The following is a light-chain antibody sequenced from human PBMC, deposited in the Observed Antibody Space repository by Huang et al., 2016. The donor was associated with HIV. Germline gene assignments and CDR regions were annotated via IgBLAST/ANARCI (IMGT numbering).Light chain of an antibody. CDR3: QQYGSSPIT. V-gene: IGKV3-20*01. CDR1: QSVSSSY. CDR2: GAS. Sequence: EIVLTQSPDTLSLSPGERATLSCRASQSVSSSYLAWYQHRPGQAPRLLIYGASSRATGCPDRFSGGGSGTDFTLTISRLEPEDFAVYYCQQYGSSPITFGQGTRLEMK. J-gene: IGKJ5*01.